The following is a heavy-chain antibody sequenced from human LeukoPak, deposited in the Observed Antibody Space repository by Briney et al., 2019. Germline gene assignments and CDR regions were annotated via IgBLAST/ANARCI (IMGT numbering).Heavy chain of an antibody. CDR2: IWYDGSNK. D-gene: IGHD6-6*01. V-gene: IGHV3-33*06. CDR3: AKDGGSSSFDY. J-gene: IGHJ4*02. CDR1: GFTFSSYG. Sequence: GRSLRLSCAASGFTFSSYGMHWVRQAPGKGLEWVAVIWYDGSNKYYADSVKGRFTISRDNSKNTLYLQMNSLRAEDTAVYYCAKDGGSSSFDYWGQGTLVTVSS.